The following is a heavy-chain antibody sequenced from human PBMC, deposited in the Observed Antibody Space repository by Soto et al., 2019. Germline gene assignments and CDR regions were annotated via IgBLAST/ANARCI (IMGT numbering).Heavy chain of an antibody. CDR3: ARGFYDSSGYSIFDY. CDR2: MNPNSGNT. D-gene: IGHD3-22*01. J-gene: IGHJ4*02. Sequence: ASVKVSCKVSGYTFTTYDINWVRQATGQGLEWIGWMNPNSGNTGYAQKFQGRVSMTRDTSISTAYMELSSLRSEDMAVYFCARGFYDSSGYSIFDYWGQGSLVTVSS. V-gene: IGHV1-8*01. CDR1: GYTFTTYD.